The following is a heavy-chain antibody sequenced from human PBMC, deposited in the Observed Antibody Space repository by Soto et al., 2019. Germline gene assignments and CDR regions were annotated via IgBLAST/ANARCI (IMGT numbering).Heavy chain of an antibody. D-gene: IGHD2-15*01. CDR3: ASWTIVVVVAATLGAFDI. J-gene: IGHJ3*02. CDR1: GGSISSGGYY. Sequence: PSETLSLTCTVSGGSISSGGYYWSWIRQHPGKGLEWIGYIYYSGSTYYNPSLKSRVTISVDTSKNQFSLKLSSVTAADTAVYYCASWTIVVVVAATLGAFDIWGQGTMVTVSS. CDR2: IYYSGST. V-gene: IGHV4-31*03.